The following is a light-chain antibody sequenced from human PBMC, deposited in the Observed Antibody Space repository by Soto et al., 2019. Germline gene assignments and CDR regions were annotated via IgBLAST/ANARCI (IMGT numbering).Light chain of an antibody. CDR2: DVS. J-gene: IGLJ1*01. CDR3: GSYTSSTALV. CDR1: SSDVGAYDY. V-gene: IGLV2-14*03. Sequence: QSALTQPASVSGSPGQSITISCTGTSSDVGAYDYVSWYQHHPGKAPKLMIYDVSNRPSGVSNRFSGSKSGNTASLTISGLQAEDEADYYCGSYTSSTALVFGTGTKLTVL.